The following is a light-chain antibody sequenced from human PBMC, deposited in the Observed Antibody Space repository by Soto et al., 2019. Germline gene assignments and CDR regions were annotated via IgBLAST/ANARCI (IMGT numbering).Light chain of an antibody. Sequence: EIVLTQSPGTLSLSPGEGATLSCRASQSVSSNYLAWYQQKPGQAPRLLIYGASNRATGIPDRFSGSGSGTDFTLTISRLEPEDFAVYYCQQYGSSPPITFGQGTRLEIK. CDR3: QQYGSSPPIT. CDR1: QSVSSNY. J-gene: IGKJ5*01. CDR2: GAS. V-gene: IGKV3-20*01.